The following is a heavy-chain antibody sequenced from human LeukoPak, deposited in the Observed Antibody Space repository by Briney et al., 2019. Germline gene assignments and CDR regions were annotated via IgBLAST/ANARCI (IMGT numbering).Heavy chain of an antibody. CDR1: GFIFSNYW. CDR3: ARAHYMDV. J-gene: IGHJ6*03. CDR2: IKSDGSST. Sequence: GGSLRLSCAASGFIFSNYWMHWVRQAPGEGPVWVSRIKSDGSSTSYADSVKGRFTISRDNAKNTLYLQMNSLRAEDTAVYYCARAHYMDVWGKGTTVTVSS. V-gene: IGHV3-74*01.